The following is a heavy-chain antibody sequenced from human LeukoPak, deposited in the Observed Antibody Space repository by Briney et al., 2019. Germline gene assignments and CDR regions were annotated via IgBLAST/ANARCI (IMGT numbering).Heavy chain of an antibody. D-gene: IGHD5-12*01. CDR2: IIPIFGTA. J-gene: IGHJ4*02. Sequence: SVKVSCKASGGTFSSYAIGWVRQAPGQGLEWMGGIIPIFGTANYAQKFQGRVTITADKSTSTAYMELSSLRSEDTAVYYCARDVDISTRYFDYWGQGTLVTVSS. CDR1: GGTFSSYA. V-gene: IGHV1-69*06. CDR3: ARDVDISTRYFDY.